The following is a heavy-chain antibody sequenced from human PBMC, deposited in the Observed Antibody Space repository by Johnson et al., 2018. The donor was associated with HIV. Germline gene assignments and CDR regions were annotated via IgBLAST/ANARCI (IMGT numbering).Heavy chain of an antibody. V-gene: IGHV3-30*04. D-gene: IGHD5-18*01. CDR3: AKTEDRGYRMETGAFDI. J-gene: IGHJ3*02. CDR2: ISYDGSNK. CDR1: GFTFSSYA. Sequence: QVQLVESGGGVVQPGRSLRLSCAASGFTFSSYAMHWVRQAPGKGLEWVAVISYDGSNKYYADSVKGRFPIYRDNSKNTLYLQMNSLRAEDTAVYYCAKTEDRGYRMETGAFDIWGQGTMVTVSS.